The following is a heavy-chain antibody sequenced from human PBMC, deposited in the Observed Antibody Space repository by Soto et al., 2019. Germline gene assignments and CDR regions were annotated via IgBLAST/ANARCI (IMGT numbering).Heavy chain of an antibody. CDR2: ISYDGSNK. CDR1: GFTFSSYG. J-gene: IGHJ4*02. D-gene: IGHD6-6*01. CDR3: AKPEYSSSSPYFDY. Sequence: QVQLVESGGGVVQPGRSLRLSCAASGFTFSSYGMHWVRQAPGKGLEWVAVISYDGSNKYYADSVKGRFTISRDNSKNTLYLRMNSLRAEDTAVYYCAKPEYSSSSPYFDYWGQGTLVTVSS. V-gene: IGHV3-30*18.